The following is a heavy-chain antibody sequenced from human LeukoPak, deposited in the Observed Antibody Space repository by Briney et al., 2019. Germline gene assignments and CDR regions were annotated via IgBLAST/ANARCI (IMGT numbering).Heavy chain of an antibody. CDR3: ARAYGRGGWFDP. V-gene: IGHV4-30-4*01. Sequence: SETLSLTCTVSGGSISSGDYYWSWLRQPPGKGLEWIGYIYYSGSTYYNPSLKSRVTISVDTSKNQFSLKLSSVTAADTAVYYCARAYGRGGWFDPWGQGTLVTVSS. CDR1: GGSISSGDYY. J-gene: IGHJ5*02. CDR2: IYYSGST. D-gene: IGHD3-10*01.